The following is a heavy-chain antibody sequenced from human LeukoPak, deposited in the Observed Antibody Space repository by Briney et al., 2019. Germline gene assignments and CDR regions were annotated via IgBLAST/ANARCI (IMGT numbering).Heavy chain of an antibody. CDR2: IYYSGST. CDR3: ARGVGSKVDP. D-gene: IGHD4-11*01. Sequence: PSETLSLTCTVSGASISSYYWSWIRQPPGKGLEWIGYIYYSGSTSYNPSLKSRITISVDTSKNQFSLKLSSVTAADTAVYYCARGVGSKVDPWGQGTLVTVSS. CDR1: GASISSYY. J-gene: IGHJ5*02. V-gene: IGHV4-59*01.